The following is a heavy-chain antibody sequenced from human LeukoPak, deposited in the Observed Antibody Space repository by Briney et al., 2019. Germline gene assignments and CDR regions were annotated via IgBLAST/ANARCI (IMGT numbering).Heavy chain of an antibody. Sequence: PSETLSLTCTVSGGSISSGGYYWSWIRQPPGKGLEWIGYIYHSGSTYYNPSLKSRVTISVDTSRNQFSLKLSSVTAADTAVYYCARDRRYFDWLAGFDYWGQGTLVTVSS. CDR3: ARDRRYFDWLAGFDY. CDR2: IYHSGST. J-gene: IGHJ4*02. V-gene: IGHV4-30-2*01. CDR1: GGSISSGGYY. D-gene: IGHD3-9*01.